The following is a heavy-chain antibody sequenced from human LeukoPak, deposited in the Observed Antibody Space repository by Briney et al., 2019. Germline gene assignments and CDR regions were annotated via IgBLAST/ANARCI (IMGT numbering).Heavy chain of an antibody. V-gene: IGHV3-21*01. J-gene: IGHJ6*04. CDR2: ISSSSSYI. Sequence: GGSLRLSCAASGFTFSSYSMRWVSQAPGGGLGWVSSISSSSSYIYYADSVKGRFTISRDNAKNSLYLQMNSLRAEDTAVYYCAKLGITMIGGVWGKGTTVTISS. D-gene: IGHD3-10*02. CDR3: AKLGITMIGGV. CDR1: GFTFSSYS.